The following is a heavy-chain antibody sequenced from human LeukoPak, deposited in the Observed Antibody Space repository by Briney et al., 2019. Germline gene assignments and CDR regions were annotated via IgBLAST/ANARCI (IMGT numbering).Heavy chain of an antibody. CDR1: GFTFSSYS. D-gene: IGHD2-2*02. V-gene: IGHV3-21*01. Sequence: PGGSLRLSCAASGFTFSSYSMTWVRQAPGKGLEWVSSISSSSSYIYYADSVKGRFTISRDNAKNSLYLQMNSLRAEDTAVYYCARLPCSSTSCYTEDPLDYWGQGTLVTVSS. CDR3: ARLPCSSTSCYTEDPLDY. CDR2: ISSSSSYI. J-gene: IGHJ4*02.